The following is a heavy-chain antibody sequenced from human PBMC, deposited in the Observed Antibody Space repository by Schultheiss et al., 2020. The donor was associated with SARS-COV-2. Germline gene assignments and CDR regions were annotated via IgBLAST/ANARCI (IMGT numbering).Heavy chain of an antibody. CDR1: GFTFSDYY. J-gene: IGHJ4*02. V-gene: IGHV3-11*01. CDR3: AKGVVVINTGVFDY. Sequence: GGSLRLSCAASGFTFSDYYMSWIRQAPGKGLEWVSYISSSGSTIYYADSVKGRFTISRDNSKNTLYLQMNSLRAEDTALYYCAKGVVVINTGVFDYWGQGALVTVSS. D-gene: IGHD3-22*01. CDR2: ISSSGSTI.